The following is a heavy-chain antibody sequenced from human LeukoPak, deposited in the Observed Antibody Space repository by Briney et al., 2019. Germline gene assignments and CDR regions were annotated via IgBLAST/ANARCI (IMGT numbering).Heavy chain of an antibody. CDR3: ARNDYSKGLDY. Sequence: SETLSLTCTVSGGSISSSSYYWGWIRQPPGKGLEWIGSIYYSGSTNYNPSLKSRVTISVDTSKNQFSLKLSSVTAADTAVYYCARNDYSKGLDYWGQGTLVTVSS. J-gene: IGHJ4*02. CDR1: GGSISSSSYY. D-gene: IGHD4-11*01. CDR2: IYYSGST. V-gene: IGHV4-39*07.